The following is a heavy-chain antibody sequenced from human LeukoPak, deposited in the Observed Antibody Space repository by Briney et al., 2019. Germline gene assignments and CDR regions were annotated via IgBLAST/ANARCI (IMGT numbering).Heavy chain of an antibody. V-gene: IGHV4-39*01. J-gene: IGHJ4*02. CDR2: IYYSGST. CDR1: GGSISSYY. D-gene: IGHD6-13*01. Sequence: PSETLSLTRTVSGGSISSYYWGWIRQPPGKGLEWIGSIYYSGSTYYNPSLKSRVTISVDTSKNQFSLKLSSVTAADTAVYYCARHPRIAAAGPTIDDYWGQGTLVTVSS. CDR3: ARHPRIAAAGPTIDDY.